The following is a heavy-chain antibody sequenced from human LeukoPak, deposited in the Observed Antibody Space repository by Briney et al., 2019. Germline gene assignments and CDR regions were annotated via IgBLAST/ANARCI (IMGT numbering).Heavy chain of an antibody. J-gene: IGHJ4*02. V-gene: IGHV4-59*08. CDR3: ASATRYSGSYYLDY. CDR2: IYYSGST. Sequence: SETLSLTCTVSGGSISSYYWSWIRQPPGKGLEWIGYIYYSGSTNSNPSLKSRVTISVDTSKNQFSLKPNSVTAADTAVYYCASATRYSGSYYLDYWGQGTLVTVSS. CDR1: GGSISSYY. D-gene: IGHD1-26*01.